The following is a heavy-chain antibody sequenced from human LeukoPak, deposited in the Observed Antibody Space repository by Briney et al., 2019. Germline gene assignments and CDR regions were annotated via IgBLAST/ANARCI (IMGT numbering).Heavy chain of an antibody. J-gene: IGHJ4*02. CDR2: ISNSGSTI. CDR3: ARENYYDSSGYSDY. CDR1: GFTFSSYE. D-gene: IGHD3-22*01. V-gene: IGHV3-48*03. Sequence: GGSLRLSCAASGFTFSSYEMNWVRQAPGKGLEWVSYISNSGSTIYYADSVKGRFTISRDYAKNSLYLQMNSLRGEETAVYYCARENYYDSSGYSDYWGQGTVVTVSS.